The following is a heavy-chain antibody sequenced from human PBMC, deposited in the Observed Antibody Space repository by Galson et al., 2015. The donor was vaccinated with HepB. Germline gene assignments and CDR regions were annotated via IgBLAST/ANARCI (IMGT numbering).Heavy chain of an antibody. Sequence: SLRLSCAASGFTFSSYGMHWVRQAPGKGLEWVAVIWYDGSNKYYADSVKGRFTISRDNSKNTLYLQMNSLRAEDTAVYYCARRQWLAKNYYYGMDVWGQGTTVTVSS. CDR3: ARRQWLAKNYYYGMDV. V-gene: IGHV3-33*01. J-gene: IGHJ6*02. CDR2: IWYDGSNK. CDR1: GFTFSSYG. D-gene: IGHD6-19*01.